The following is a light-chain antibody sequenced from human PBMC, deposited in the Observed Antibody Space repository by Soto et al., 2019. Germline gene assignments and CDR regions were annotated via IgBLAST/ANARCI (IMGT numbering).Light chain of an antibody. CDR3: CSYAGSSTYV. CDR2: EGS. V-gene: IGLV2-23*01. J-gene: IGLJ1*01. CDR1: SSDVGSYNL. Sequence: QSALTQPASVSGSPGQSITISCTGTSSDVGSYNLVSWYQQHPGKAPKLMIYEGSKRPSGVSNRFSGSKSGNTASLTISGLQAEDEADYYCCSYAGSSTYVFXTGTEGTVL.